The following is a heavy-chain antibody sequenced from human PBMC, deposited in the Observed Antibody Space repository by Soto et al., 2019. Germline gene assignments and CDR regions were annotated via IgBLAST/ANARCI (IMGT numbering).Heavy chain of an antibody. CDR2: VYYRGRS. V-gene: IGHV4-39*01. CDR1: GGSVTNSSYY. D-gene: IGHD4-17*01. J-gene: IGHJ4*02. CDR3: VSQRTTVPTQAYFDY. Sequence: SETLSLTCIVSGGSVTNSSYYWGWIRQSPGKGLEWIGSVYYRGRSYSKSSVKSRVTISVDTSKNRFSLSLNSVTASDAAVYFCVSQRTTVPTQAYFDYWGPGALVTVSS.